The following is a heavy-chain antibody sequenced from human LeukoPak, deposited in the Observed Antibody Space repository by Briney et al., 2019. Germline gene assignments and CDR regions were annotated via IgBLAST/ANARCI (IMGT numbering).Heavy chain of an antibody. J-gene: IGHJ6*02. V-gene: IGHV4-59*06. D-gene: IGHD1-7*01. Sequence: SETLSLTCTVSGGSISNYYWSWIRQHPGKGLEWIGYIYYSGSTYYNPSLKSRVTISVDTSKNQFSLKLSSVTAADTAVYYCARELKGQSYYYYYGMDVWGQGTTVTVSS. CDR2: IYYSGST. CDR1: GGSISNYY. CDR3: ARELKGQSYYYYYGMDV.